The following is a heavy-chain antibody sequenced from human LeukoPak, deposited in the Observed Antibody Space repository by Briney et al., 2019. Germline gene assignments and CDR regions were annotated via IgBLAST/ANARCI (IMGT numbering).Heavy chain of an antibody. J-gene: IGHJ6*02. V-gene: IGHV3-30*04. CDR3: AREGYYYDSSGYFYYNYYGMDV. Sequence: GGSLRLSCAASGFTFSRSAMYWVRQAPGKGLEWVTVISHDGSNKYYVDSVKGRFTISRDNSKNTLYLQMNSRRAEDTAVYYCAREGYYYDSSGYFYYNYYGMDVWGQGTTVTVSS. CDR2: ISHDGSNK. D-gene: IGHD3-22*01. CDR1: GFTFSRSA.